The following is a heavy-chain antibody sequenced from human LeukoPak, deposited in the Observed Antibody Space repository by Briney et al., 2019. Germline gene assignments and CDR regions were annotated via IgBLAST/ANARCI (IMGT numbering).Heavy chain of an antibody. V-gene: IGHV3-30*03. CDR3: ARDQNSLGDY. CDR2: ISYDGSNK. J-gene: IGHJ4*02. CDR1: GFTFSSYG. D-gene: IGHD1-26*01. Sequence: PGGSLRLSCAASGFTFSSYGMHWVRQAPGKGLEWVAVISYDGSNKYYADSVKGRFTISRDNSKNTLYLQMNSLRAEDTAVYYCARDQNSLGDYWGQGTLVTVSS.